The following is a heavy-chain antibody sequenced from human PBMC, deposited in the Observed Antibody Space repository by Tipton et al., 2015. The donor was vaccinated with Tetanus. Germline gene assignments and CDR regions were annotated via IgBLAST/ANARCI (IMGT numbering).Heavy chain of an antibody. CDR2: IDYFGTT. CDR1: GGSISTYH. CDR3: ARTSGYMYSDC. J-gene: IGHJ4*02. V-gene: IGHV4-59*01. Sequence: LRLSCTVSGGSISTYHWNWIRQFPGKGLEWIGYIDYFGTTKYNPSLKSRVAMSVDTSKNQLSLRLNSVTSADTAVYYCARTSGYMYSDCCGQGTLVTVSS. D-gene: IGHD3-3*01.